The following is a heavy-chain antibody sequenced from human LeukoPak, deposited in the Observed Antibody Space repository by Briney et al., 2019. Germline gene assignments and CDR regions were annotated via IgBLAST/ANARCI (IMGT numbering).Heavy chain of an antibody. CDR1: GFTVSSNY. V-gene: IGHV3-53*01. D-gene: IGHD3-22*01. CDR2: IYSGGST. Sequence: PGGSLRLSCAASGFTVSSNYMGWVRQAPGKGLEWVSVIYSGGSTYYADSVKGRFTISRDNSKNTMYLQMNSLRAEDTAVYYCARGRLLVGWVYWGQGALVTVSS. J-gene: IGHJ4*02. CDR3: ARGRLLVGWVY.